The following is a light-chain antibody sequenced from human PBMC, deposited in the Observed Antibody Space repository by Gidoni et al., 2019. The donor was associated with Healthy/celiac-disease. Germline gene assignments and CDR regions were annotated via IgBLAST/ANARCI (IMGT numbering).Light chain of an antibody. V-gene: IGLV2-14*01. CDR3: SSYTSSSTSSWV. J-gene: IGLJ1*01. CDR2: EVS. Sequence: QSALTQPASVSGSPGQSITISCTGTSSDVGGYNYVSWYQQHPGKAPKLMIYEVSNRPSGVSNRFSGSKSGNTASLTSSVLQDEDEADYYCSSYTSSSTSSWVFGTGTKVTVL. CDR1: SSDVGGYNY.